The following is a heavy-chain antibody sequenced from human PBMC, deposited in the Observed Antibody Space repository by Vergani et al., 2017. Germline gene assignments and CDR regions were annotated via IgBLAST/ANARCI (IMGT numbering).Heavy chain of an antibody. V-gene: IGHV4-34*01. Sequence: QVQLQQWGGGLLKPSETLSLPCVVNGGSFPSYPWTWLLPSPGEGLEGVGDIDHTGRPDYNPSLTSRLTMSVDKSRTQFSLTLNSVTATDTALSFCASVNTETNGHLYYYYYMDVWGQGTAVTVS. CDR3: ASVNTETNGHLYYYYYMDV. J-gene: IGHJ6*03. CDR1: GGSFPSYP. CDR2: IDHTGRP. D-gene: IGHD4-11*01.